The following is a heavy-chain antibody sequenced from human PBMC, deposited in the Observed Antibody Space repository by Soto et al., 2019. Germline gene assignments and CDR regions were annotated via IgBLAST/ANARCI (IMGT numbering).Heavy chain of an antibody. Sequence: QVQLVESGGGVVQPGGCLRLSCSASGFTFSTYGMHWVRQAPGKGLEWVTVIWSNGINQYYADSVKGRFTVSRDNSKNTLYLQMNSLGVEDAAVYYCVTERGPFDAFDVWGQGSMVTVSS. CDR1: GFTFSTYG. V-gene: IGHV3-33*01. D-gene: IGHD3-16*01. J-gene: IGHJ3*01. CDR2: IWSNGINQ. CDR3: VTERGPFDAFDV.